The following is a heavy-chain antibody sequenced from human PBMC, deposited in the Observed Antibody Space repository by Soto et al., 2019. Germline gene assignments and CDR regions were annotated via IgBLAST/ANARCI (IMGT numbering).Heavy chain of an antibody. Sequence: GGSLRLSCAASGFTFSDHYMDWVRQAPGKGLEWVGRTRNKANSYTTEYAASVKGRFTISRDDSKNSLYLQMNSLKTEDTAVYYCAREVTVTYDYWGQGTLVTVSS. CDR3: AREVTVTYDY. D-gene: IGHD1-7*01. CDR2: TRNKANSYTT. J-gene: IGHJ4*02. V-gene: IGHV3-72*01. CDR1: GFTFSDHY.